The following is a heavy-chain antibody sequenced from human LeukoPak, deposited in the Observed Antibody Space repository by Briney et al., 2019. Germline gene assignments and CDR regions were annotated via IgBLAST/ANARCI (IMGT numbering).Heavy chain of an antibody. CDR2: IIPIFGTA. Sequence: GASVKVSCKASGYTFTSYDISWVRQAPGQGLEWMGGIIPIFGTANYAQKFQGRVTITTDESTSTAYMELSSLRSEDTAVYYCARLSASWDFDYWGQGTLVTVSS. CDR3: ARLSASWDFDY. J-gene: IGHJ4*02. D-gene: IGHD3-16*02. CDR1: GYTFTSYD. V-gene: IGHV1-69*05.